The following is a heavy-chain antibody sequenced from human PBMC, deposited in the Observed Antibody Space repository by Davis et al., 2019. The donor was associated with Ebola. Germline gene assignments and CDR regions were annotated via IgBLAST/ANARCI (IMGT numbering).Heavy chain of an antibody. V-gene: IGHV4-59*01. J-gene: IGHJ5*02. Sequence: MPSETLSLTCTVSGGSISTYYWSWIRQPPGKGLEWIGYIYYSGSTAYNPSLKSRVTISVDTSKNQFSLKLSSVTAADTAIYYCARDRYEWLPRGWFDPWGQGTLVTVSS. CDR3: ARDRYEWLPRGWFDP. CDR1: GGSISTYY. CDR2: IYYSGST. D-gene: IGHD6-19*01.